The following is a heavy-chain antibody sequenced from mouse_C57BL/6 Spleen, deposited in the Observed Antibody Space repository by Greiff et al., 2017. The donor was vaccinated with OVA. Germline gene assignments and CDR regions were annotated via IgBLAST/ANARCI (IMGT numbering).Heavy chain of an antibody. CDR3: ARGPIYYGNYVFWYFDV. V-gene: IGHV5-16*01. J-gene: IGHJ1*03. Sequence: VQLKESEGGLVQPGSSMKLSCTASGFTFSDYYMAWVRQVPEKGLEWVANINYDGSSTYYLDSLKSRFIISRDNAKNILYLQMSSLKSEDTATYYCARGPIYYGNYVFWYFDVWGTGTTVTVSS. D-gene: IGHD2-1*01. CDR1: GFTFSDYY. CDR2: INYDGSST.